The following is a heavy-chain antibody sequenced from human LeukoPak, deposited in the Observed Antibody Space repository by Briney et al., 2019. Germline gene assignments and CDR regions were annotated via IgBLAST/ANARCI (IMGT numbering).Heavy chain of an antibody. V-gene: IGHV3-30-3*01. CDR3: ARGGDWFSP. J-gene: IGHJ5*02. Sequence: GGSLRLSCAASGFTFSGYAMRWVRQAPGKGLEWVAVISYDGSNKYYADSVKGRFTISRDNSKNTLYLQMNSPRAEDTSVYYCARGGDWFSPWGQGTLVTVSS. D-gene: IGHD2-15*01. CDR2: ISYDGSNK. CDR1: GFTFSGYA.